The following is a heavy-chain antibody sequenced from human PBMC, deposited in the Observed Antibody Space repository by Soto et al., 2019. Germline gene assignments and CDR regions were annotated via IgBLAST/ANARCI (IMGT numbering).Heavy chain of an antibody. D-gene: IGHD5-12*01. J-gene: IGHJ4*02. CDR3: ARLEGLATISYYFDF. V-gene: IGHV4-39*01. Sequence: PSETLSLTCSVSDDSINSDKYYWGWIRQPPGKGLEWIGSIYYRGNAYYNPSLQTRVTISLDKSKSQFSLKLNSVTAADSAVYFCARLEGLATISYYFDFWAPGALVTGSS. CDR2: IYYRGNA. CDR1: DDSINSDKYY.